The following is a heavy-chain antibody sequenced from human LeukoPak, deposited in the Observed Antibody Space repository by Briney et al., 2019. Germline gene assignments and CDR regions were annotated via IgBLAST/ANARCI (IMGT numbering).Heavy chain of an antibody. V-gene: IGHV3-23*01. J-gene: IGHJ5*02. CDR2: ISGSGSGA. D-gene: IGHD3-9*01. CDR1: GFTFSRYA. Sequence: GGSLRLSCEASGFTFSRYAMMWVRQAPGKGLEWISTISGSGSGAFYADSVTGRFTISRDNSENTMFLQMNNVRADDTALYYCEKGAATGLDDWFDPWGQGTLVSVS. CDR3: EKGAATGLDDWFDP.